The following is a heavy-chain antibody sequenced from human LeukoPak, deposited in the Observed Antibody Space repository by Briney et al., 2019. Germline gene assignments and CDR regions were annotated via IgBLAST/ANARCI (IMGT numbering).Heavy chain of an antibody. CDR1: GFTFSIYA. Sequence: GGSLRLSCAASGFTFSIYAMTWVRQAPGKGLEWVSAISNSGGSTYYADSVKGRFTISRDNSKNTLYLQMNSLRAEDTAVYYCAKARAQQLVLYFDYWGQGTLVTVS. CDR3: AKARAQQLVLYFDY. CDR2: ISNSGGST. D-gene: IGHD6-13*01. V-gene: IGHV3-23*01. J-gene: IGHJ4*02.